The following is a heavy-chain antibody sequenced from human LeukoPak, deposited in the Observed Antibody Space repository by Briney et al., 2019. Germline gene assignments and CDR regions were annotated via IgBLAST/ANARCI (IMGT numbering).Heavy chain of an antibody. Sequence: PGGSLRLSCAASGFTFSSYDMNWVRQAPGKGLEWVSYISSSGSTIFYADSVKGRFTISRDNAKNSLNLHMNSLRAEDTAVYYCARDQYGSGGGYYFDYWGQGTLVTVSS. CDR2: ISSSGSTI. CDR3: ARDQYGSGGGYYFDY. V-gene: IGHV3-48*03. CDR1: GFTFSSYD. D-gene: IGHD3-10*01. J-gene: IGHJ4*02.